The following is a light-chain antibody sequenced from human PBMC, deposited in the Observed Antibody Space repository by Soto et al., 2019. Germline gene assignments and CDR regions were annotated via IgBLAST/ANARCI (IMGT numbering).Light chain of an antibody. CDR2: GAS. CDR1: QIVSSTY. J-gene: IGKJ2*01. V-gene: IGKV3-20*01. CDR3: QQYGSSPLYT. Sequence: EIVLTQSPGTLSLSPGERATLSCRASQIVSSTYLAWYQQKPGQAPRLLIYGASSRATGIPDRFGGSRSGTDFTLTICRLEPEDFAVYYCQQYGSSPLYTFGQGTKLEIK.